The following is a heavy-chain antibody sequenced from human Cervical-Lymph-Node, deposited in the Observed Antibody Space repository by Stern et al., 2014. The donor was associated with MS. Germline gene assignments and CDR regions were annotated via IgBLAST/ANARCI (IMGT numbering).Heavy chain of an antibody. V-gene: IGHV1-8*01. CDR2: MNPDSGDP. Sequence: QMQLVQSGAEVRKPGASVRVSCKASGYIFTSDDINWVRQASGQGLEWMGWMNPDSGDPGFEQKLRGRVTMTRDVSTSTVYMELSSLTSEDTAVYYCMKAWGHWGQGTQVTVSS. D-gene: IGHD7-27*01. CDR1: GYIFTSDD. CDR3: MKAWGH. J-gene: IGHJ1*01.